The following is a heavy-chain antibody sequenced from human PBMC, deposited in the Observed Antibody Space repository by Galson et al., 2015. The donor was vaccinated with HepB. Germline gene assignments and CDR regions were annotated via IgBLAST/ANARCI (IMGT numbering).Heavy chain of an antibody. CDR1: GFTFSSYS. CDR2: ISSSSSTI. Sequence: SLRLSCAASGFTFSSYSMNWVRQAPGKGLEWVSYISSSSSTIYYADSVKGRFTISRDNAKNSLYLQMNSLRDEDTAVYYCARMRGGYSYGSFDYWGQGTLVTVPS. D-gene: IGHD5-18*01. V-gene: IGHV3-48*02. CDR3: ARMRGGYSYGSFDY. J-gene: IGHJ4*02.